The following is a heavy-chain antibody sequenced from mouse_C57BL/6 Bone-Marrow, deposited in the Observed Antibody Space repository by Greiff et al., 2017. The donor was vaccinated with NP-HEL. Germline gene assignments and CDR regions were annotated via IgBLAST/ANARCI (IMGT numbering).Heavy chain of an antibody. V-gene: IGHV14-4*01. Sequence: EVQLQQSGAELVRPGASVKLSCTASGFNIKDDYMHWVKQRPEQGLEWIGWIDPENGDTEYASKFQGKANITADTSSNTAYLQLSSLTSEDTAVYYCTRDYNAYWGQGTLVTVSA. CDR1: GFNIKDDY. J-gene: IGHJ3*01. D-gene: IGHD2-12*01. CDR3: TRDYNAY. CDR2: IDPENGDT.